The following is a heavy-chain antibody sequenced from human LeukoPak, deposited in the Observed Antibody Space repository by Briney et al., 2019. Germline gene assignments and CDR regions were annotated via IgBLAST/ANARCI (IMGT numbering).Heavy chain of an antibody. CDR2: ISSSSYI. CDR3: ASSDYGGKKGFDY. Sequence: GGSLRLSCAASGFTFSSYSMNWVRQAPGKGLEWVSSISSSSYIYYADSVKGRFTISRDNAKNSLYLQMNSLRAEDTAVYYCASSDYGGKKGFDYWGQGTLVTVSS. J-gene: IGHJ4*02. CDR1: GFTFSSYS. V-gene: IGHV3-21*01. D-gene: IGHD4-23*01.